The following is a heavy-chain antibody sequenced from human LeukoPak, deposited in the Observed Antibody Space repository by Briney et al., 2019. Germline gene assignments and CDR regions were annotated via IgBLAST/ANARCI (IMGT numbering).Heavy chain of an antibody. Sequence: SETLSLTCTVSGGSISSGRYYWSWIRQPAGKGLEWIGRIYTSGSTNYNPSLKSRATISVDTSKNQFSLKLSSVTAADTAVYYCAREHYAYYDFWSGYNNWFDPWGQETLVTVSS. D-gene: IGHD3-3*01. V-gene: IGHV4-61*02. CDR2: IYTSGST. CDR3: AREHYAYYDFWSGYNNWFDP. J-gene: IGHJ5*02. CDR1: GGSISSGRYY.